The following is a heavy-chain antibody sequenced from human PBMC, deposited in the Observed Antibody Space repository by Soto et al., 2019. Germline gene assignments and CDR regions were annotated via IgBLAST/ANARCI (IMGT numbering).Heavy chain of an antibody. CDR2: IYYSGNT. D-gene: IGHD3-9*01. V-gene: IGHV4-59*01. Sequence: QVRLQESGPGLVKPSETLSLTCAVSGGSISSYYWSWIRQPPGRGLEWIGDIYYSGNTNYNPSLKSRVTISVDRPKSQFSLEVKSVTAADTAVYYCARALSYHDVLTGRGWVFYFDYWGQGTLVTVPS. CDR1: GGSISSYY. J-gene: IGHJ4*02. CDR3: ARALSYHDVLTGRGWVFYFDY.